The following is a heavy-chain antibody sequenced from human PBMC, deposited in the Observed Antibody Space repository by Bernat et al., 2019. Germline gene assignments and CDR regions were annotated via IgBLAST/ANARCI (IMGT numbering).Heavy chain of an antibody. D-gene: IGHD6-19*01. CDR3: ARLNQWLVRWFDP. Sequence: EVQLLESGGGLEQPGGSLRLSCAASGFIFSSYAMSWVRQAPGKGLEWVSAISGSGGSTYSAASVKGRFTISRDNSKNTLYLQMNSLRAEDTAVYYCARLNQWLVRWFDPWGQGTLVTVSS. V-gene: IGHV3-23*01. CDR1: GFIFSSYA. J-gene: IGHJ5*02. CDR2: ISGSGGST.